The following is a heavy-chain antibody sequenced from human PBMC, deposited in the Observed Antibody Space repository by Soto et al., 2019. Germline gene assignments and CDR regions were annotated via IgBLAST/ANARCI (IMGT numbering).Heavy chain of an antibody. CDR3: TRAETILRYFDWLLNWFDP. Sequence: PGGSLRLSCAASGFTVSSNYMSWFRQAPGKGLEWVGFIRSKAYGGTTEYAASVKGRFTISRDDSKSIAYLQMNSLKTEDTAVYYCTRAETILRYFDWLLNWFDPWGQGTLVTVSS. V-gene: IGHV3-49*03. J-gene: IGHJ5*02. CDR1: GFTVSSNY. D-gene: IGHD3-9*01. CDR2: IRSKAYGGTT.